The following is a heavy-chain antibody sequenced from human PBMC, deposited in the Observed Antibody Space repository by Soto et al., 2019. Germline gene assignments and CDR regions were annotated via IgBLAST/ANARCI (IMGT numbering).Heavy chain of an antibody. CDR3: ARYCSSTSCNSTSY. V-gene: IGHV3-30-3*01. D-gene: IGHD2-2*01. J-gene: IGHJ4*02. Sequence: GGSLRLSCAASGFTFSSYAMHWVRQAPGKGLEWVAVISYDGSNKYYADSVKGRFTISRDNSKNTLYLQMNSLRAEDTAVYYCARYCSSTSCNSTSYWGQGTLVTVSS. CDR1: GFTFSSYA. CDR2: ISYDGSNK.